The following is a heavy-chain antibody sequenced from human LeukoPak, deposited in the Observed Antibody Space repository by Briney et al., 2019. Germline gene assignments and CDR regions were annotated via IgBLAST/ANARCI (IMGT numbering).Heavy chain of an antibody. CDR2: ISAYNGNT. CDR1: GYTFTSYG. CDR3: AREYSGYDRAHFDY. D-gene: IGHD5-12*01. J-gene: IGHJ4*02. Sequence: GASVKVSCKASGYTFTSYGISWVRQAPGQGLEWMGWISAYNGNTNYAQKLQGRVTMTTDTSTNTAYMELRSLRSDDTAVYYCAREYSGYDRAHFDYWGQGTLVTVSS. V-gene: IGHV1-18*01.